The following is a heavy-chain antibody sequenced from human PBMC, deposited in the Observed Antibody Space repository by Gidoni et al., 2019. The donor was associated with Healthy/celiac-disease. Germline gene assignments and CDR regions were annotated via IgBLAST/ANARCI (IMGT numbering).Heavy chain of an antibody. D-gene: IGHD7-27*01. Sequence: EVPLLESGGGLVQPGGSLSLSCAASGFPFSSYAMSWVRQAPGKGLEWVSAISGSGGSTYYADSVKGRFTISRDNSKNTLYLQMNSLRAEDTAVYYCAKGNTVAWGSGGAFDIWGQGTMVTVSS. CDR2: ISGSGGST. CDR1: GFPFSSYA. J-gene: IGHJ3*02. V-gene: IGHV3-23*01. CDR3: AKGNTVAWGSGGAFDI.